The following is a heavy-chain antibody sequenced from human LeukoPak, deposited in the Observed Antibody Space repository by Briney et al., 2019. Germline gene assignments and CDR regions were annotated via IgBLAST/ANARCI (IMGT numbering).Heavy chain of an antibody. CDR1: GFTFSSYG. Sequence: PGGSLRLSCAASGFTFSSYGMHWVRQAPGKGLEWVAVIWYDGSNKYYADSVKGRFTISRDNSKNTLYLQMNSLRAEDTAVYYCAKGDCGGDCYPNYWGQGTLVTVSS. D-gene: IGHD2-21*02. V-gene: IGHV3-33*06. CDR3: AKGDCGGDCYPNY. CDR2: IWYDGSNK. J-gene: IGHJ4*02.